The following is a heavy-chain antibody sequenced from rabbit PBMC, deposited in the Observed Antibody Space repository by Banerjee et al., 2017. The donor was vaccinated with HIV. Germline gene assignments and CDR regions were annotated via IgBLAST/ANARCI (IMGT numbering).Heavy chain of an antibody. CDR2: IATGSGST. CDR3: ARSDGGYAGYGYDLNL. CDR1: GFSFSSSYY. D-gene: IGHD6-1*01. J-gene: IGHJ4*01. V-gene: IGHV1S40*01. Sequence: QSLEESGGDLVKPGASLTLTCTASGFSFSSSYYMCWVRQAPGKGLEWIGCIATGSGSTYYASWAKGRFTITRSTSLNTVTLQLNSLTAADTATYFCARSDGGYAGYGYDLNLWGQGTLVTVS.